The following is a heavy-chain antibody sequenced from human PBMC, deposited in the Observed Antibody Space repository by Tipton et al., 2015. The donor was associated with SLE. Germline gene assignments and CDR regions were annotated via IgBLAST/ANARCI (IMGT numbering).Heavy chain of an antibody. D-gene: IGHD2/OR15-2a*01. CDR3: ARRSITPYFDY. J-gene: IGHJ4*02. Sequence: TLSLTCTVSSDSISSGTSNWGWIRQTPGKGLEWIGNIFYSGTTYYNPSLKSRITISVDTSKNQFSLKLTSVTAADTAVYYCARRSITPYFDYWGQGTLVTVSS. CDR1: SDSISSGTSN. V-gene: IGHV4-39*07. CDR2: IFYSGTT.